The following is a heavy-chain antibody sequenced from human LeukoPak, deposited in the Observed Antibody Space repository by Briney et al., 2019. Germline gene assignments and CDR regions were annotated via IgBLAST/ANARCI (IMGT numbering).Heavy chain of an antibody. D-gene: IGHD5-24*01. Sequence: SETLSLTCTVSGGSVSNYFWSWIRQPPGKGLECIGYVYYSDSTNYNPSLKSRVTVSVDTSKNQFSLKLNSVTAADTAVYYCARDSMYGYNYDYWGQGTLVTVSS. J-gene: IGHJ4*01. V-gene: IGHV4-59*02. CDR2: VYYSDST. CDR1: GGSVSNYF. CDR3: ARDSMYGYNYDY.